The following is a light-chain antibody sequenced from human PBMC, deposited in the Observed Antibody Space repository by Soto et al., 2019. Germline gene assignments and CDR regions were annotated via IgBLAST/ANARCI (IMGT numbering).Light chain of an antibody. J-gene: IGKJ1*01. Sequence: PGERATLSCRASQNIYSSNVSWYQKKGGQPPRLLISGVSRRAPGIPDRFSGGGSGTDFTLTISGLEPEDFAVYFCQQFYTSSWTFGQGTRVEIK. V-gene: IGKV3-20*01. CDR1: QNIYSSN. CDR2: GVS. CDR3: QQFYTSSWT.